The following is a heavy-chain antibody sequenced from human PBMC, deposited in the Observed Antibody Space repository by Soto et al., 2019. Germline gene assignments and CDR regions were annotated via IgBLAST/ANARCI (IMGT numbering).Heavy chain of an antibody. D-gene: IGHD5-18*01. CDR3: ASTPGFLDTAAIFDY. V-gene: IGHV1-46*01. CDR1: GYTFTGYY. CDR2: INPNGGST. J-gene: IGHJ4*02. Sequence: GASVKVSCKASGYTFTGYYMHWVRQAPGQGLEWMGWINPNGGSTNYAQKFQGRVTMTRDTSTSTVYMELSSLRSEDTAVYYCASTPGFLDTAAIFDYWGQGTLVTVSS.